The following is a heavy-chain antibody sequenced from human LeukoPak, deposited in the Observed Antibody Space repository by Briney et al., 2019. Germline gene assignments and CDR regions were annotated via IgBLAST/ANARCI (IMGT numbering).Heavy chain of an antibody. CDR2: IYYSGST. CDR3: ARVALFVVVPTAIPDAFDI. V-gene: IGHV4-30-4*08. CDR1: GDSIRSGDYY. Sequence: PSETLSLTCTVSGDSIRSGDYYWSWIRQPPGKGLEWIGYIYYSGSTYYNPSLKSRITISVDTSKNQFSLKLTSVTAADTAVYYCARVALFVVVPTAIPDAFDIWGQGTMVTISS. J-gene: IGHJ3*02. D-gene: IGHD2-2*01.